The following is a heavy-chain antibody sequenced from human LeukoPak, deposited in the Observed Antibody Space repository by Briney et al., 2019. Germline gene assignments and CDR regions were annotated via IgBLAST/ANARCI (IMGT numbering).Heavy chain of an antibody. CDR3: AKHNSPNWYDY. CDR2: ITGSGGNT. CDR1: GFTFSSYA. D-gene: IGHD1-1*01. J-gene: IGHJ4*02. Sequence: GGSLGLSCAASGFTFSSYAMSWVRQAPGKGLEWVSSITGSGGNTFYADSVKGRFTISRDNSKNMLYLQMNSLRAEDTAIYYCAKHNSPNWYDYWGQGTLVTVSS. V-gene: IGHV3-23*01.